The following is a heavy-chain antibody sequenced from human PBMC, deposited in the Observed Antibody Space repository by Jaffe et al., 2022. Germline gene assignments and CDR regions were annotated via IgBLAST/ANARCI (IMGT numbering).Heavy chain of an antibody. CDR3: AKDAQFSSVIERYTWFDP. CDR1: GFSFSGYA. J-gene: IGHJ5*02. Sequence: EVQLLESGGGLVQPGGSLRLSCAASGFSFSGYAMNWVRQAPGKGLEWVSTISGSGGSTYYADSVKGRFTISRDNSKNMVYLQMNSLRAEDTAVYYCAKDAQFSSVIERYTWFDPWGQGTLVTLSS. D-gene: IGHD2-21*01. CDR2: ISGSGGST. V-gene: IGHV3-23*01.